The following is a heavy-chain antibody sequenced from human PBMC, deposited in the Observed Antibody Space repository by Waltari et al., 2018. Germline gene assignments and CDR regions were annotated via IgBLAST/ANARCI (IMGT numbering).Heavy chain of an antibody. V-gene: IGHV3-21*01. Sequence: EVQLVESGGGLVKPGGSLRPSCAASGFPFRSYRMNWVRQAPGEGLEWVSSVSTNSRYIHYADSIKGRFTVSRDNTKNSLYLQMNGLRAEDTAVYYCARVDHDDESCAYWGQGTLVTVSS. CDR1: GFPFRSYR. D-gene: IGHD3-16*01. J-gene: IGHJ4*02. CDR2: VSTNSRYI. CDR3: ARVDHDDESCAY.